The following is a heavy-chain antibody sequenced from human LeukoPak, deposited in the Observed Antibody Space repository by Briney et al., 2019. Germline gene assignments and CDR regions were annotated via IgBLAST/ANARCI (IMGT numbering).Heavy chain of an antibody. J-gene: IGHJ3*02. V-gene: IGHV1-24*01. CDR3: ATNWQQVFSWLPADAFDI. CDR2: FDPEDGET. D-gene: IGHD6-13*01. Sequence: GASVKVSCKVSGYTLSEVPIHWVRQAPGKGLEWMGGFDPEDGETVYAQKFQGRVSVTEDTSTDTAYMELSSLRSEDTAVYYCATNWQQVFSWLPADAFDIWGQGTVVTVSS. CDR1: GYTLSEVP.